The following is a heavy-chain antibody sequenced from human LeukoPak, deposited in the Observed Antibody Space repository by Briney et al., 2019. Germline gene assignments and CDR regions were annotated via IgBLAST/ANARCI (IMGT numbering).Heavy chain of an antibody. CDR2: IYYSGST. V-gene: IGHV4-39*02. D-gene: IGHD3-3*01. Sequence: SETLSLTCTVSGGSISSSSYYWGWIRQPPGKGLEWIGSIYYSGSTYYNPSLKSRVTISVDTSKNQFSLKLSSVTAADTAVYYCARDLWRPGNFGDYYYYGMDVWGQGTTVTVSS. CDR1: GGSISSSSYY. CDR3: ARDLWRPGNFGDYYYYGMDV. J-gene: IGHJ6*02.